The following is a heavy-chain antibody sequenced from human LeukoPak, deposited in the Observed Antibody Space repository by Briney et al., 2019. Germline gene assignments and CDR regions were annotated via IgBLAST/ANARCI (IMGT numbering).Heavy chain of an antibody. D-gene: IGHD2-2*01. Sequence: GASVKVSCKASGGTFSSYAISWVRQAPGQGLEWMGRIIPILGIANYAQKFQGRVTITADKSTSTAYMELSSLRSEDTAVYYCARDIIVVVPAANYCYGMDVWGQGTTVTVSS. CDR1: GGTFSSYA. CDR3: ARDIIVVVPAANYCYGMDV. CDR2: IIPILGIA. J-gene: IGHJ6*02. V-gene: IGHV1-69*04.